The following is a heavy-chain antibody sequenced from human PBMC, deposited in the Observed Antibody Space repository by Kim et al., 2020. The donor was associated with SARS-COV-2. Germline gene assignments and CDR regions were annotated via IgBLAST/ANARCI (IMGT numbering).Heavy chain of an antibody. CDR3: ARDPYSSSYNYYSMDV. CDR2: ISSSGSTI. J-gene: IGHJ6*02. CDR1: GFTFSSYE. V-gene: IGHV3-48*03. Sequence: GGSLRLSCAASGFTFSSYEMNWVRQAPGKGLEWVSYISSSGSTIYYADSVKGRFTISRDNAKNSLYLQMNSLRAEDTAVYYCARDPYSSSYNYYSMDVWGQGTTVTVSS. D-gene: IGHD6-13*01.